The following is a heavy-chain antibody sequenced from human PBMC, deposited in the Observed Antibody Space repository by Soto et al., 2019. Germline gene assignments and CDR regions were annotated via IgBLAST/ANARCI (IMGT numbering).Heavy chain of an antibody. V-gene: IGHV3-30*18. Sequence: VQLVESGGGVVQPGTSLRLSCAASGFTSSSFVIHWVRQAPGKGLEWLAVISSEGNNQYYADSVKGRFTISRDNSKRTLYLQVNSLRAEDTAVYFCAKERGVLDAFDMWGQGTRVTVS. J-gene: IGHJ3*02. CDR2: ISSEGNNQ. CDR1: GFTSSSFV. CDR3: AKERGVLDAFDM. D-gene: IGHD3-10*01.